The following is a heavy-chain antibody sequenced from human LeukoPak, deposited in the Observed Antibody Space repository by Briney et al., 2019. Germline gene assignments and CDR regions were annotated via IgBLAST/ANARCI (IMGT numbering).Heavy chain of an antibody. V-gene: IGHV3-7*01. D-gene: IGHD5-12*01. CDR1: GFTFSSYW. CDR3: ARLADITYYYYYMDV. Sequence: GGSLRLSCAASGFTFSSYWMSSVRQAPGKGLEWVANIKQDGSEKYYVDSVKGRFTISRDNAKNSLYLQMNSLRAEDTAVYYCARLADITYYYYYMDVWGKGTTVTVSS. CDR2: IKQDGSEK. J-gene: IGHJ6*03.